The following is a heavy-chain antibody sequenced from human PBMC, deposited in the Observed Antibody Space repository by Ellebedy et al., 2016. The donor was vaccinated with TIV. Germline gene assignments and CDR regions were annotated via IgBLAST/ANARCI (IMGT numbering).Heavy chain of an antibody. V-gene: IGHV3-23*01. CDR2: ITVSGDNT. Sequence: GGSLRLXCAASGFTFSIYPMSWVRQAPGTGLECVSFITVSGDNTYYADYVKGRFTISRDNSKNTLYLQMNSLRAEDTAVYYCAKVLTAQYRPLDYWGRGTLVTVSS. CDR1: GFTFSIYP. D-gene: IGHD1-20*01. J-gene: IGHJ4*02. CDR3: AKVLTAQYRPLDY.